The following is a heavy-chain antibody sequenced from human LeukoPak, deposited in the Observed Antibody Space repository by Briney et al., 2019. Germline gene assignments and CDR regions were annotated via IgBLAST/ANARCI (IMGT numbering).Heavy chain of an antibody. D-gene: IGHD3-22*01. Sequence: SGGSLRLSCVASGFTFSSYAMHWVRQAPGKGLEWVAVISYDGTNEYYADSVKGRFTISRDNSKNTLYLQMNSLRTDDTAVYYCARAHYYDSSGYYDSYWGQGTLVTVSS. CDR1: GFTFSSYA. CDR3: ARAHYYDSSGYYDSY. V-gene: IGHV3-30*04. J-gene: IGHJ4*02. CDR2: ISYDGTNE.